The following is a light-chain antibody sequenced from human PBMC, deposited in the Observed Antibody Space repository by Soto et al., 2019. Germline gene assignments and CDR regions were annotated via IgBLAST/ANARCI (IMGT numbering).Light chain of an antibody. CDR1: NSDVGIYDF. V-gene: IGLV2-14*01. Sequence: QSVLTQPASVSGTPGQSITISCTGSNSDVGIYDFVSWYQHHPGRAPKLIVSEVSHRPSGVSNRFSGSKSGNTASLTVSGLQAEDEADYYCSSYTSSGTLYVFGTGTKVTVL. CDR2: EVS. CDR3: SSYTSSGTLYV. J-gene: IGLJ1*01.